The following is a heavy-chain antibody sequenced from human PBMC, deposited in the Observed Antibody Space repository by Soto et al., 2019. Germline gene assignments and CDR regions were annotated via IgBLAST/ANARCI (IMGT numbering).Heavy chain of an antibody. V-gene: IGHV3-66*01. D-gene: IGHD3-10*01. CDR3: ARKSDAIRFNSGDV. CDR2: IYSGGGT. CDR1: RFTVSNNY. Sequence: EVQLVESGGGLVQPGGSLRLSCAVSRFTVSNNYMAWVRQAPGKGLEWVSFIYSGGGTGYADSVRGRFTISRDSSTNSLYLQMNGLTAEDSAVYYFARKSDAIRFNSGDVWGRGTTVTVSS. J-gene: IGHJ6*04.